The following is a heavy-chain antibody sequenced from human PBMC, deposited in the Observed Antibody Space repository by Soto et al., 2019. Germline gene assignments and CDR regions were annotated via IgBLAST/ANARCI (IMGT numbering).Heavy chain of an antibody. CDR3: ARLGYYDILTCPSDPFDY. CDR1: GGSISSSSYY. J-gene: IGHJ4*02. D-gene: IGHD3-9*01. CDR2: IYYSGST. Sequence: QLQLQESGPGLVKPSETLSLTCTVSGGSISSSSYYWGWIRQPPGKGLEWIGSIYYSGSTYYNPSLKSRVTISVDTSKNQFSLKLSSVTAADTAVYYCARLGYYDILTCPSDPFDYWGQGTLVTVSS. V-gene: IGHV4-39*01.